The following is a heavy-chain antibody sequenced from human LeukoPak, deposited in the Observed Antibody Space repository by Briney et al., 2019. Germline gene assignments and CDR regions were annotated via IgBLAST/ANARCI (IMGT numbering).Heavy chain of an antibody. Sequence: GGSLRLSCAASGFTFSSYEMNWVRQAPGKGLEWVSYISSSGSTIYYADSVKGRFTISRDNAKNSLYLQMNSLRAEDTAVYYCARQIRWYTAFDIWAKGQWSPSLQ. D-gene: IGHD4-23*01. CDR3: ARQIRWYTAFDI. CDR2: ISSSGSTI. J-gene: IGHJ3*02. V-gene: IGHV3-48*03. CDR1: GFTFSSYE.